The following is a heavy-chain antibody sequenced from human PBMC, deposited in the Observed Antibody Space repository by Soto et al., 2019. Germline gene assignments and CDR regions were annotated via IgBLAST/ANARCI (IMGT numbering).Heavy chain of an antibody. CDR1: GYRFTSYW. V-gene: IGHV5-51*01. CDR3: ARKDKSGYFNWFDP. CDR2: IFPSDSDT. Sequence: GESLRISCRTSGYRFTSYWIAWVRQMPGKGLEWMGIIFPSDSDTRYSPSFQGQVTISADRSTSTVFLQWASLKASDTAVYFCARKDKSGYFNWFDPWGQGTLVTVSS. J-gene: IGHJ5*02. D-gene: IGHD3-22*01.